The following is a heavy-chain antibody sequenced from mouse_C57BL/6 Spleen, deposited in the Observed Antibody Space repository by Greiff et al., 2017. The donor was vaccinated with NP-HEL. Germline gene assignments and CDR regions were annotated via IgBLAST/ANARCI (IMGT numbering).Heavy chain of an antibody. CDR3: AGGVDY. V-gene: IGHV1-59*01. CDR2: IDPSDSYT. CDR1: GYTFTSYW. J-gene: IGHJ2*01. Sequence: QVQLQQPGAELVRPGTSVKLSCKASGYTFTSYWMHWVKQRPGQGLEWIGVIDPSDSYTNYNQKFKGKATLTVDTSSSTAYMQLSSLTSEDSAVYYCAGGVDYWGKGTTLTVSS.